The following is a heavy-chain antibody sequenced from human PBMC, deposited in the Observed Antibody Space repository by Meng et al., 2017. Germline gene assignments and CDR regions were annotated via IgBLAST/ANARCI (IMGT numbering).Heavy chain of an antibody. CDR1: GDSVSSNSAA. V-gene: IGHV6-1*01. CDR3: ARGPYSFDS. CDR2: AYYRSKWYH. Sequence: QIKLQQSGPGLVTPSQTLSLICAISGDSVSSNSAAWNWIRQSPSRGLEWLGRAYYRSKWYHDYAESVKSRISIDPDTSKNQFSLQLRSVTPEDSAVYYCARGPYSFDSWGQRTLVTVSS. J-gene: IGHJ4*02.